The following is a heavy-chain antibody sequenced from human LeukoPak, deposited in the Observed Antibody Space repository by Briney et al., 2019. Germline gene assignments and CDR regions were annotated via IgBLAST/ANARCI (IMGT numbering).Heavy chain of an antibody. CDR1: GFTFNNYA. CDR3: ARDQYDTWSRRGNFDS. V-gene: IGHV3-23*01. D-gene: IGHD3/OR15-3a*01. Sequence: PGGSLRLSCAASGFTFNNYAMNWVRQAPGKGLEWVSVISGSGGTTYYADSVKGRFTISRDNTKSSLYLQMNSLRAEDTAVFYCARDQYDTWSRRGNFDSWGQGTLVIVSS. J-gene: IGHJ4*02. CDR2: ISGSGGTT.